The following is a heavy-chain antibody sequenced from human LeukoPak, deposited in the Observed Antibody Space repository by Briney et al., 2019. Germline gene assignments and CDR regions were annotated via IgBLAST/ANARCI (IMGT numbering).Heavy chain of an antibody. CDR3: ARESSSSSWPYYYYGMDV. V-gene: IGHV3-11*04. Sequence: PGGSLRLSCAASGFAFRNYYMDWVRQAPGKGLEWVAYISNSGTIIYYAESVKGRFTISRDNAKNSLYLQMNSLRAEDTAVYYCARESSSSSWPYYYYGMDVWGQGTTVTVSS. J-gene: IGHJ6*02. CDR1: GFAFRNYY. D-gene: IGHD6-13*01. CDR2: ISNSGTII.